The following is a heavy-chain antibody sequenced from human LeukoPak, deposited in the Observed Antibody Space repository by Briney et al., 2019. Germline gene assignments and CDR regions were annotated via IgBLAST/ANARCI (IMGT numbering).Heavy chain of an antibody. J-gene: IGHJ4*02. V-gene: IGHV1-18*04. D-gene: IGHD2-15*01. CDR3: ARIVETHFDY. CDR2: ISAYNGNS. CDR1: GYIFTSYG. Sequence: ASVKVSCKGSGYIFTSYGSSWVRQAPGQGLEWMGWISAYNGNSNYAQKLQGRVTMTTDTSTSTEYMELKSMRSDDTAVYYCARIVETHFDYWGQGTLVTVSS.